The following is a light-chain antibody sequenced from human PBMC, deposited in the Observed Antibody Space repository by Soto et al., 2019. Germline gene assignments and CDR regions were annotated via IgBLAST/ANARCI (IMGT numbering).Light chain of an antibody. CDR1: QSVSGN. J-gene: IGKJ1*01. Sequence: EIVMTQSPATLSVSPGERATLSCRASQSVSGNLAWYPQKPGQAPRLLIYGASTRATGIPARFSGSGSGTEVTLTISSLPSEDFAVSYCQQCNKWPPTFGQGTNVYI. CDR2: GAS. V-gene: IGKV3D-15*01. CDR3: QQCNKWPPT.